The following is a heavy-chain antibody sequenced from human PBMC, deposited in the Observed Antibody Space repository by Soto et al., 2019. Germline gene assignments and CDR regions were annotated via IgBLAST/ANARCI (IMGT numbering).Heavy chain of an antibody. J-gene: IGHJ4*02. CDR1: GFTFRTYT. V-gene: IGHV3-48*04. Sequence: PGGSLRLSCVASGFTFRTYTMNWVRQAPGKELXWVXXIXXSXXXXXYXXSVNCRFTISRDNAKNSLYLKMNSLRAEDTAVYYCASGDSRDPGGDYWGQGTRLTDS. CDR3: ASGDSRDPGGDY. D-gene: IGHD4-17*01. CDR2: IXXSXXXX.